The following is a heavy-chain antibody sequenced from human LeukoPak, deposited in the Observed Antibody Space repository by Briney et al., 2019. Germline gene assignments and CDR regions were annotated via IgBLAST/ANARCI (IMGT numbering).Heavy chain of an antibody. CDR3: ARQLYYDSSGYYWYFDL. CDR2: VYYSGNT. CDR1: GGSISGYY. V-gene: IGHV4-59*08. Sequence: PSETLSLTCAVSGGSISGYYWSWIRQPPGKGLEWIGYVYYSGNTKYNPSLKSRVTISVDTSKNQFSLKLRSVTAADTAVYYCARQLYYDSSGYYWYFDLWGRGTLVTVSS. D-gene: IGHD3-22*01. J-gene: IGHJ2*01.